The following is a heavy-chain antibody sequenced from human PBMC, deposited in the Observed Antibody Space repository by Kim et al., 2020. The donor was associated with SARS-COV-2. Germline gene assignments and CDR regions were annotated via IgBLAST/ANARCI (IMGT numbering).Heavy chain of an antibody. CDR2: IWLDGSNK. CDR3: GSGRGSYYYYMYL. Sequence: GGSLRLSCAASGFTFSSYGMHWVRQAPGKGLEWVAVIWLDGSNKYFADSVKGRFTISRDNSKNALWLQMNSLRTEDTAVYYCGSGRGSYYYYMYLWGKGT. D-gene: IGHD3-10*01. CDR1: GFTFSSYG. V-gene: IGHV3-33*01. J-gene: IGHJ6*03.